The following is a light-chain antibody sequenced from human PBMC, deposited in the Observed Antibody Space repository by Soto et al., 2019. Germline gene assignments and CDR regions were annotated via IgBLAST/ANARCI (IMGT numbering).Light chain of an antibody. J-gene: IGKJ1*01. CDR3: QQYGSSGT. V-gene: IGKV3-20*01. CDR2: GAS. Sequence: IVLTQSPATLSLSPGERATLSCRASQSVSNNYLARYQQKPGQAPRLLIYGASNRATGIPDRFSGSGSGTDFTLTISRMEPEDFAVDYCQQYGSSGTFGQGTKVDIK. CDR1: QSVSNNY.